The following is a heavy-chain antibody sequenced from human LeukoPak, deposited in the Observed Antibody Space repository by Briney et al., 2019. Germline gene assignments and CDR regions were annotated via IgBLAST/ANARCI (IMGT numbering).Heavy chain of an antibody. D-gene: IGHD7-27*01. Sequence: GASVKVSCKTSGYTFTDHYFHWLRQAPGQGLEWMGWIHPKSGETNYAERFQGRVSLTRDTSISTAYMELSSLRSDDTAVYYCARDHNWGPDYWGQGTLVSVSS. V-gene: IGHV1-2*02. CDR2: IHPKSGET. CDR3: ARDHNWGPDY. CDR1: GYTFTDHY. J-gene: IGHJ4*02.